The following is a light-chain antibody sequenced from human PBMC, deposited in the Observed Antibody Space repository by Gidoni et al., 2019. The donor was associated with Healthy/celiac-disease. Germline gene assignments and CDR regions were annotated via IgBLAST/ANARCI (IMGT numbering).Light chain of an antibody. Sequence: DIQMTQSPLSLSASVGDRVTITCRASQSIKTYLNWYQQKPGNAPKLLIYAGSRLQSGVPSRFSGSGSETDVTLTISSLQPEDFATYFCQQSYKSPYTFGQGTKLEIK. CDR3: QQSYKSPYT. V-gene: IGKV1-39*01. CDR2: AGS. J-gene: IGKJ2*01. CDR1: QSIKTY.